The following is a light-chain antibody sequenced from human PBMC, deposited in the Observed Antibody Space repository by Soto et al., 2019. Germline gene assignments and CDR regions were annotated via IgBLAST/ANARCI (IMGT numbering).Light chain of an antibody. CDR2: LNSDGSH. J-gene: IGLJ3*02. Sequence: QTVVTQSPSASASLGASVKPTCTLSSGHSSYAIAWHQQQPEKGPRYLMKLNSDGSHSKGDGIPDRFSGSSSGAERYLTISSLQSEDEADYYCQTWGTGIQVFGGGTKVTVL. V-gene: IGLV4-69*01. CDR3: QTWGTGIQV. CDR1: SGHSSYA.